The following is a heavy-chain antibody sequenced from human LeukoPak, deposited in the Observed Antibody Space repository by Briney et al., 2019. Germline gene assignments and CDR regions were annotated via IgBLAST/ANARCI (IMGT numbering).Heavy chain of an antibody. CDR2: ISSSSSTI. Sequence: GSLRLSCAASGFTFSSYSMNWVRQAPGKGLEWVSYISSSSSTIYYADSVKGRFTISRDNAKNSLYLQMNSLRAEDTAVYYCARDRGYSGYNAPDYWGQGTLVTVSS. D-gene: IGHD5-12*01. CDR3: ARDRGYSGYNAPDY. J-gene: IGHJ4*02. V-gene: IGHV3-48*01. CDR1: GFTFSSYS.